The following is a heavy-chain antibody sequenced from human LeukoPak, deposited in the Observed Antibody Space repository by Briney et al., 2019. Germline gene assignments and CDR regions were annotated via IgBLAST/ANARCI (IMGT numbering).Heavy chain of an antibody. CDR3: ARGNGYNYGYLDY. D-gene: IGHD5-18*01. V-gene: IGHV3-33*01. Sequence: GGSLRLSCAASGFTFSGYGMHWVRQAPGKGLEWVAVIWYDGNNKYYADSVKGRFTISRDNSKNTLYLQVNSLRAEDTAVYYCARGNGYNYGYLDYWGQGTLVTVSS. CDR2: IWYDGNNK. J-gene: IGHJ4*02. CDR1: GFTFSGYG.